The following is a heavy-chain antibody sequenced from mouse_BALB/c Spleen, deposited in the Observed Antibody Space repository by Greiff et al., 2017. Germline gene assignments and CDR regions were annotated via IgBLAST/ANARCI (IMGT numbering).Heavy chain of an antibody. J-gene: IGHJ2*01. V-gene: IGHV1-9*01. D-gene: IGHD1-1*01. Sequence: QVQLKQSGAELMKPGASVKISCKATGYTFSSYWIEWVKQRPGHGLEWIGEILPGSGSTNYNEKFKGKATFTADTSSNTAYMQLSSLTSEDSAVYYCARGATVVATDYWGQGTTLTVSS. CDR3: ARGATVVATDY. CDR2: ILPGSGST. CDR1: GYTFSSYW.